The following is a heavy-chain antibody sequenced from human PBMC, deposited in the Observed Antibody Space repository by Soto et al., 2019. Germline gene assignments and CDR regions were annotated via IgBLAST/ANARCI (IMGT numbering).Heavy chain of an antibody. J-gene: IGHJ3*02. V-gene: IGHV1-69*12. CDR1: GGTFSSYA. CDR3: AGVRRDGYIHHDAFDI. D-gene: IGHD5-12*01. CDR2: IIPIFGTA. Sequence: QVQLVQSGAEVKKPGSSVKVSCKASGGTFSSYAISWVRQAPGQGLEWMGGIIPIFGTANYAQKFQGRVTITADESTSTAYMELSSLRSEDTAVYYCAGVRRDGYIHHDAFDIWGQGTMVTVSS.